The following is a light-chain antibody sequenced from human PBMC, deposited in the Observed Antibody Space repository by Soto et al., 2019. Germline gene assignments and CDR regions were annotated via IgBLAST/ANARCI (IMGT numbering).Light chain of an antibody. CDR1: SSNIGSNT. CDR3: AAWDDSLNGVV. V-gene: IGLV1-44*01. CDR2: SNN. Sequence: QSVLTQPPSASGTPGPRGTISCSGSSSNIGSNTVNWYQQHPGTAPKLLIYSNNQRPSGVLDRFSGSKSGTSASLAISGLQSEDEADYYCAAWDDSLNGVVFGGGTQLTVL. J-gene: IGLJ2*01.